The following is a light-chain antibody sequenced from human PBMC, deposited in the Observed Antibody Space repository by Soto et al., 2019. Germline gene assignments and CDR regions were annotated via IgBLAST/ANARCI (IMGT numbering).Light chain of an antibody. J-gene: IGKJ5*01. CDR3: QQLHSYPIT. Sequence: AIRMTQSPSSFSASTGDRVTITCLASQGISSYLAWYQQKPGAAPKLLVYGASTLYTGVPSRFSGSESGAVFTLTISSLQPEDFATYYCQQLHSYPITFGQGTRLEIK. V-gene: IGKV1-8*01. CDR2: GAS. CDR1: QGISSY.